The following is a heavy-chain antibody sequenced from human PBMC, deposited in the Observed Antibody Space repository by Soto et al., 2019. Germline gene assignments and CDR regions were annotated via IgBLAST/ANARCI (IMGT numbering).Heavy chain of an antibody. CDR2: ISYDGSNK. CDR1: GFTFSSYA. V-gene: IGHV3-30-3*01. D-gene: IGHD2-15*01. CDR3: ARDPGYCSGGSCYAPPYFDY. J-gene: IGHJ4*02. Sequence: QVQLVESGGGVVQPGRSLRLSCAASGFTFSSYAMHWVRQAPGKGLEWVAVISYDGSNKYYADSVKGRFTISRDNSKNTLYLQMNSLRAEDTAVYYCARDPGYCSGGSCYAPPYFDYWGQGTLVTVSS.